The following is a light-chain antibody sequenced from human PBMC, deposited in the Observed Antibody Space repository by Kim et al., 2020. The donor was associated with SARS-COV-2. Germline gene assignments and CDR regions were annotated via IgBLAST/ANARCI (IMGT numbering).Light chain of an antibody. Sequence: ASVGDRVAITCRASQSISSYLNWYQQKPGKAPILLIYAASSLQSGVPSRFSGSGSGTDFTLTISSLHPEDFATYYCQQSYSSPPVFGQGTKVDIK. CDR2: AAS. V-gene: IGKV1-39*01. CDR3: QQSYSSPPV. J-gene: IGKJ1*01. CDR1: QSISSY.